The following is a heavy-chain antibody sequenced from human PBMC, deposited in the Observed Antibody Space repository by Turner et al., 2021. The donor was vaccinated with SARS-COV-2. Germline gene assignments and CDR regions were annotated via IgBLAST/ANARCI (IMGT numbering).Heavy chain of an antibody. Sequence: QVQLQESGPGLVRPSDPLSLTCTVPGGSISSKSWSWIRQSPGRGLEWIGYFYKSGSIDYNPTIRSRVTISVETSKNQLSLNLISMTAADTAVYYCARHQGSASGYDHGMNVWGQGTAVIVSS. CDR1: GGSISSKS. CDR3: ARHQGSASGYDHGMNV. D-gene: IGHD1-26*01. V-gene: IGHV4-59*08. CDR2: FYKSGSI. J-gene: IGHJ6*02.